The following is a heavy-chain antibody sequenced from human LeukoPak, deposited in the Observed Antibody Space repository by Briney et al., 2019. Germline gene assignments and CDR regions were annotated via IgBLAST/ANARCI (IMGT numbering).Heavy chain of an antibody. V-gene: IGHV3-23*01. CDR3: AKDFYGSGWHLYNWFDP. Sequence: GGSLRLSCAASGSTFSCYAMSWVRLAARNGLEWVSAISGSGGSTYYADSVKGRFSITRDNSKNTLYLQMNSLRAEDTAVYYCAKDFYGSGWHLYNWFDPWGQGTLVTVSS. CDR1: GSTFSCYA. D-gene: IGHD6-19*01. J-gene: IGHJ5*02. CDR2: ISGSGGST.